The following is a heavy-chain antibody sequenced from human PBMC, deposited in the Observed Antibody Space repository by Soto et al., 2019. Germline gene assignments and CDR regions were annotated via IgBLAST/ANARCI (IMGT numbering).Heavy chain of an antibody. Sequence: VKVSCKASGGTFSSYAISWVRQAPGQGLEWMGGIIPIFGTANYAQKFQGRVTITADESTSTAYMELSSLRSEDTAVYYCARNYYDSSGYLYYFDYWGQGTLVTVSS. J-gene: IGHJ4*02. D-gene: IGHD3-22*01. CDR1: GGTFSSYA. V-gene: IGHV1-69*01. CDR3: ARNYYDSSGYLYYFDY. CDR2: IIPIFGTA.